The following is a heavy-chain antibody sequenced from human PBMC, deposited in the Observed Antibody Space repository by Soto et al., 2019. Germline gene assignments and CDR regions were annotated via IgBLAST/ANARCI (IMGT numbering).Heavy chain of an antibody. Sequence: PGDSLKISCMGSGYSFTSYWIGWVRQMPGKGLEWMGIIYPGDSDTRYSPSFQGQVTISADKSISTAYLQWSSLKASDTAMYYCARQGYDILTGYQEDYYYYGMDVWGQGTTVTVSS. J-gene: IGHJ6*02. CDR2: IYPGDSDT. CDR1: GYSFTSYW. D-gene: IGHD3-9*01. V-gene: IGHV5-51*01. CDR3: ARQGYDILTGYQEDYYYYGMDV.